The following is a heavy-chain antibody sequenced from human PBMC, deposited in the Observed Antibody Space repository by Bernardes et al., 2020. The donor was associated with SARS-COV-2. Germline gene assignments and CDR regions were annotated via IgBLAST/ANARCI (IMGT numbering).Heavy chain of an antibody. CDR1: GYTFTSYG. CDR3: ARSRDCSGGSCYFRDANFDY. CDR2: ISAYNGNT. V-gene: IGHV1-18*04. J-gene: IGHJ4*02. D-gene: IGHD2-15*01. Sequence: ASGTVSCKASGYTFTSYGLSWVRQAPGQGLEWMGWISAYNGNTNYAQKLQGRVTMTTDTSTSTAYMELRSLRSDDTAVYYCARSRDCSGGSCYFRDANFDYWGPGTLVT.